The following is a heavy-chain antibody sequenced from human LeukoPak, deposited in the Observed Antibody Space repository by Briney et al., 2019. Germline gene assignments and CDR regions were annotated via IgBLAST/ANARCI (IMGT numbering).Heavy chain of an antibody. Sequence: GGTLRLSCAASGFTFSSYGMSWVRQAPGKGLEWVSAISGSGGSTYYADSVKGRFTISRDNSKNTLYLQMNSLRAEDTAVYYCTATAMATGTFDYWGQGTLVTVSS. D-gene: IGHD5-18*01. V-gene: IGHV3-23*01. J-gene: IGHJ4*02. CDR3: TATAMATGTFDY. CDR1: GFTFSSYG. CDR2: ISGSGGST.